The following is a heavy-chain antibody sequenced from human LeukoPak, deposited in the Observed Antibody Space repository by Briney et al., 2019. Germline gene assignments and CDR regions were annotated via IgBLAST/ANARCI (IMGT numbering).Heavy chain of an antibody. D-gene: IGHD2-2*01. V-gene: IGHV1-46*01. CDR1: GYTFTSYY. CDR2: INPSGGST. Sequence: GASVKVSCKASGYTFTSYYMHWVRQAPGQGLEWMGIINPSGGSTSYAQKFQGRVTMTRDTSTSTVYMELSSLRPEDTAVYYCARDRLDCSSTSCYVYGMDVWGKGTTVTVSS. J-gene: IGHJ6*04. CDR3: ARDRLDCSSTSCYVYGMDV.